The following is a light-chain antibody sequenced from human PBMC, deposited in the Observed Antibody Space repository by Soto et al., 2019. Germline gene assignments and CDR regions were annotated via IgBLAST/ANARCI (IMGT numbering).Light chain of an antibody. V-gene: IGKV3-20*01. Sequence: EIVLTQSPGSLSLSPGERASLSXRXSQSVSGRYLAWYQQKPGQAPRLLIYDASTRATGIPDRFSGSGSGTDFTLTISRLEPEDFAVYYCQQYGSSPQTFGQGTKVDI. J-gene: IGKJ1*01. CDR1: QSVSGRY. CDR2: DAS. CDR3: QQYGSSPQT.